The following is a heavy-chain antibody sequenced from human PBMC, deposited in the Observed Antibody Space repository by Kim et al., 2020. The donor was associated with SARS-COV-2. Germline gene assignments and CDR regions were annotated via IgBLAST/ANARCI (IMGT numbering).Heavy chain of an antibody. CDR3: VTGQYNYGN. V-gene: IGHV3-11*04. J-gene: IGHJ1*01. CDR1: GFTFSDSA. D-gene: IGHD1-20*01. CDR2: ITSSGSVI. Sequence: GGSLRLSCAASGFTFSDSAMSWVRQAPGKGLEWVSYITSSGSVINYADSVKGRFTFSRDNAKNSLSLQMNSLRAEDTALYFCVTGQYNYGNCGQ.